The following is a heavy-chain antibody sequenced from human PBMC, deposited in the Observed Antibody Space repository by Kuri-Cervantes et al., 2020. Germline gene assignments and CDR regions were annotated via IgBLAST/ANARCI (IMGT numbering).Heavy chain of an antibody. CDR1: GFTFSDYY. D-gene: IGHD4-17*01. CDR3: ARDYFGDYYFDY. Sequence: GESLKISCAASGFTFSDYYMSWIRQAPGKGLEWVSYISSSGSTIYYADSLKGRFTISRDNAKNSLYLQINSLRAEDTAVYYCARDYFGDYYFDYLGQGTLVTVSS. CDR2: ISSSGSTI. J-gene: IGHJ4*02. V-gene: IGHV3-11*04.